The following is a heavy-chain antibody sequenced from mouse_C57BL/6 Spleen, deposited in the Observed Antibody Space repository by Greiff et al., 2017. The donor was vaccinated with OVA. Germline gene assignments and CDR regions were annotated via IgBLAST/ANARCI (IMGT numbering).Heavy chain of an antibody. V-gene: IGHV1-62-2*01. D-gene: IGHD2-4*01. Sequence: QVHVKQSGAELVKPGASVKLSCKASGYTFTEYTIHWVKQRSGQGLEWIGWFYPGSGSIKYNEKFKDKATLTADKSSSTVYMELSRLTSEDSAVYFCARHEEAGSRNYGYFDYWGQGTTLTVSS. J-gene: IGHJ2*01. CDR2: FYPGSGSI. CDR1: GYTFTEYT. CDR3: ARHEEAGSRNYGYFDY.